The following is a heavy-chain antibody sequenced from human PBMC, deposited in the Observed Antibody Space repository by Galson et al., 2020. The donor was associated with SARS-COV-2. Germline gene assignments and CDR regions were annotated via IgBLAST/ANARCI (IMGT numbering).Heavy chain of an antibody. CDR1: GYTFTSYA. V-gene: IGHV1-18*01. CDR2: ITVYNANT. CDR3: ARDREYDYVWGRYRSPAVRNWFDP. D-gene: IGHD3-16*02. J-gene: IGHJ5*02. Sequence: ASVKVSCKASGYTFTSYAITWVRQAPGQGLEWMGWITVYNANTNYAQNIQGRVTMTTDTSTSTAYMELRNLRSDDTAMYYCARDREYDYVWGRYRSPAVRNWFDPWGQGTLVTVSS.